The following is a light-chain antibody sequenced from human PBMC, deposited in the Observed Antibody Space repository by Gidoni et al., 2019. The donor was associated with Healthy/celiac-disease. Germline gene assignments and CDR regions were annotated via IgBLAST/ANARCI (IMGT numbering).Light chain of an antibody. V-gene: IGKV3-11*01. CDR1: QSVSSY. J-gene: IGKJ4*01. Sequence: EIVLTQSPATLSLSPGERATLSCRASQSVSSYLAWYQQKPGQAPRRLIYDASNRATGIPARFSGSGSGTDFTLTISSLEPEDFAVYYCQQRSNWPPELTFXGXTKVEIK. CDR2: DAS. CDR3: QQRSNWPPELT.